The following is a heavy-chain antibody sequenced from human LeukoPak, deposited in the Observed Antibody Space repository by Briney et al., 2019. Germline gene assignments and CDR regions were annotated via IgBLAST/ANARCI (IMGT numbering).Heavy chain of an antibody. D-gene: IGHD3-22*01. Sequence: GGSLRLSCAASGFTLSSYAMHWARQAQGQGLEWVAVISYDGSNKYYADSVEGRFTISRDNSKNTLYLQMNSLRAEDTAVYYCARDRKPDSSGYYYGYWGQGTLVTVSS. CDR2: ISYDGSNK. CDR1: GFTLSSYA. V-gene: IGHV3-30*16. CDR3: ARDRKPDSSGYYYGY. J-gene: IGHJ4*02.